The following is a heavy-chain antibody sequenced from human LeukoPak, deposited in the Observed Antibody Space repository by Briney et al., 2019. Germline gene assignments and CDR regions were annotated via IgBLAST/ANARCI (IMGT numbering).Heavy chain of an antibody. Sequence: SQTLSLTCVISGDSVSNNSASWNWIRQSPSRGLEWLGRTYYRSRWYKDYAVSVKSRITINPDTSKNQFSLQLNSVTPEDTDVYYCARWLTTWGMGTLVTVSS. CDR2: TYYRSRWYK. J-gene: IGHJ5*02. CDR1: GDSVSNNSAS. V-gene: IGHV6-1*01. D-gene: IGHD3-9*01. CDR3: ARWLTT.